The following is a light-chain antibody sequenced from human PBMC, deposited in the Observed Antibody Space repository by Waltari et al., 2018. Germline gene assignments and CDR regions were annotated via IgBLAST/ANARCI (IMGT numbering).Light chain of an antibody. CDR1: SGDVGAHNY. J-gene: IGLJ2*01. CDR2: DVS. Sequence: QSVLTQSASVSGSPGQSITISCTGTSGDVGAHNYVSWYQQHPGKAPQLIFYDVSKRPSGVSNRISASKSGNTASLTISGLQAEDEAHYYCNSYTSSTNVVFGGGTKLTVL. V-gene: IGLV2-14*03. CDR3: NSYTSSTNVV.